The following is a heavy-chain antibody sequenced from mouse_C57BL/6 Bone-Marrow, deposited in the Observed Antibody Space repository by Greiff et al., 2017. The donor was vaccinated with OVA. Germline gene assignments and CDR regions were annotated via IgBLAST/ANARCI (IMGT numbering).Heavy chain of an antibody. CDR2: INPNNGGT. Sequence: VQLQQSGPELVKPGASVKIPCKASGYTFTDYNMDWVKQSHGKSLEWIGDINPNNGGTIYNQKFKGKATLTVDKSSSTAYMELRSLTSEDTAVYYCARGNYYYDYSPRFAYWGQGTLVTVSA. D-gene: IGHD2-4*01. CDR3: ARGNYYYDYSPRFAY. J-gene: IGHJ3*01. V-gene: IGHV1-18*01. CDR1: GYTFTDYN.